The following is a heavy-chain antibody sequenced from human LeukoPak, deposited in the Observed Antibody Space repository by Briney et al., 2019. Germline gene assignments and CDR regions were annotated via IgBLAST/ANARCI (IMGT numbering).Heavy chain of an antibody. CDR3: ARDLYSYGYFDY. J-gene: IGHJ4*02. V-gene: IGHV3-74*01. D-gene: IGHD5-18*01. CDR1: GFTFSSYW. Sequence: SGGSLRLSCAASGFTFSSYWMHWVRHAPGEGLVWVSRINSDGSSTSYADSVQGRFTISRDNAKNTLYLQMNSLRAEDTAVYYCARDLYSYGYFDYWGQGTLVTVSS. CDR2: INSDGSST.